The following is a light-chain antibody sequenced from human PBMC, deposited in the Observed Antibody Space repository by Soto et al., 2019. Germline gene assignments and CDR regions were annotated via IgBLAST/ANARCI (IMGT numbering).Light chain of an antibody. J-gene: IGKJ5*01. Sequence: EIVLTQSPGTLSLSPGERSTLSCLASQSVSSSYLAWYQQKPGQAPRLLIYGASSRATGIPDRFSGSGSGTDFPLTISRLEPEDFAVYYCQQYGSSITFGQGTRLDIK. V-gene: IGKV3-20*01. CDR2: GAS. CDR1: QSVSSSY. CDR3: QQYGSSIT.